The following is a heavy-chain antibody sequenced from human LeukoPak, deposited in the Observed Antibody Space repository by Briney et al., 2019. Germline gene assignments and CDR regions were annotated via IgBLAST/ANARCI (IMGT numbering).Heavy chain of an antibody. D-gene: IGHD3-22*01. CDR3: ARDGGRYYDSSGYYDFRYMDV. CDR1: GFTFSSYA. J-gene: IGHJ6*03. CDR2: ISYDGSNK. Sequence: PGGSLRLSCAASGFTFSSYAMHWVRQAPGKGLEWVAAISYDGSNKYYADSVKSRFTISRDNSKNTLYLQMNRLRAEDTAVYYCARDGGRYYDSSGYYDFRYMDVWGKGTTVTVSS. V-gene: IGHV3-30*04.